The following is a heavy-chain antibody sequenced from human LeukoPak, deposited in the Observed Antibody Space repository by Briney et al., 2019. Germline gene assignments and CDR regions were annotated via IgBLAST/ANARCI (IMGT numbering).Heavy chain of an antibody. D-gene: IGHD6-19*01. CDR2: INPNSGGT. CDR3: ARGYSSGWYAQRGPYFDH. Sequence: ASVKVSCKASGYTFTGYYMHWVRQAPGQGLEWMGWINPNSGGTNYAQKFQGRVTMTRDTSISTAYMELSRLRSDDTAVYYCARGYSSGWYAQRGPYFDHWGQGTLVTVSS. CDR1: GYTFTGYY. V-gene: IGHV1-2*02. J-gene: IGHJ4*02.